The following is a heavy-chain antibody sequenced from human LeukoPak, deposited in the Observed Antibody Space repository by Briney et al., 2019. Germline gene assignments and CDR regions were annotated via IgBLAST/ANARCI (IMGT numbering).Heavy chain of an antibody. V-gene: IGHV4-39*01. J-gene: IGHJ4*02. CDR2: IYYSGNT. D-gene: IGHD2-8*02. Sequence: SETLSLTCTVSGGSISSRSYYCGWIRQPPGKGLEWIGIIYYSGNTYYIPSLKRRVTIFVDTSKNQFSLNLPSVTAADTAVYYCARQATGGPIDYWGQGTLVTVSS. CDR1: GGSISSRSYY. CDR3: ARQATGGPIDY.